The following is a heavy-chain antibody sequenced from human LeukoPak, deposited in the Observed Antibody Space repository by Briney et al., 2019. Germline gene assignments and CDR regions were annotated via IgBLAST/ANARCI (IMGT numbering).Heavy chain of an antibody. J-gene: IGHJ4*02. V-gene: IGHV3-23*01. CDR2: ISGNGGST. CDR3: TKPARAVGLDY. D-gene: IGHD6-19*01. Sequence: GGSLRLSCAASGFTFSSYAMSWVRQAPGKGLEWVSGISGNGGSTYYADSVKGRFTISGDNSKNTLYLQMNSLRAEDTAVYYCTKPARAVGLDYWGQGTLITVSS. CDR1: GFTFSSYA.